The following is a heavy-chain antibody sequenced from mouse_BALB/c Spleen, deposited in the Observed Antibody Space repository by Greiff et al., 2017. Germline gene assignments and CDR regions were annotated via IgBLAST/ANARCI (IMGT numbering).Heavy chain of an antibody. CDR1: GFTFSSYG. CDR3: ARQGGYDPAWFAY. Sequence: EVKLVESGGDLVKPGGSLKLSCAASGFTFSSYGMSWVRQTPDKRLEWVATISSGGSYTYYPDSVKGRFTISRDNAKNTLYLQMSSLKSEDTAMYYCARQGGYDPAWFAYWGQGTLVTVSA. V-gene: IGHV5-6*01. J-gene: IGHJ3*01. CDR2: ISSGGSYT. D-gene: IGHD2-2*01.